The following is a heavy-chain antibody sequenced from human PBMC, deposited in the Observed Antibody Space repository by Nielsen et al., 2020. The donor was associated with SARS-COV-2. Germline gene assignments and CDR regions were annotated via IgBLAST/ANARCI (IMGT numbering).Heavy chain of an antibody. CDR1: GFTFSTYA. Sequence: GESLKISCAASGFTFSTYALHWVRQAPGKGLEWMVVISRDGRYQYYADSVKGRFTISRDNSKNTLYLQMNSLKSDDTALYYCARSFGFSYGRFDYWGQGTLVTVSS. V-gene: IGHV3-30*04. CDR3: ARSFGFSYGRFDY. CDR2: ISRDGRYQ. J-gene: IGHJ4*02. D-gene: IGHD5-18*01.